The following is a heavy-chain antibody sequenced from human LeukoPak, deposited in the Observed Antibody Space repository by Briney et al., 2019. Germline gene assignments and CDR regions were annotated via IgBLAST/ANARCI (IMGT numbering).Heavy chain of an antibody. CDR3: AREDHSNYNY. CDR2: IKQDGGEK. D-gene: IGHD4-11*01. V-gene: IGHV3-7*01. CDR1: GFPFSSYW. Sequence: GGSLRLSCAASGFPFSSYWMSLFHQAPGKGLEWVANIKQDGGEKYYVDSVKGRFTISRDNAKNSLYLQMNSLRVEDTAVYYCAREDHSNYNYWGQGALVTVSS. J-gene: IGHJ4*02.